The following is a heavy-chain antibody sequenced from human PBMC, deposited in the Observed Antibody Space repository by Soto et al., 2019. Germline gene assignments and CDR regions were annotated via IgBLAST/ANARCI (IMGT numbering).Heavy chain of an antibody. CDR1: LGSIISGTNY. CDR2: IYYSGST. J-gene: IGHJ4*02. Sequence: SETLSLTCTVSLGSIISGTNYWAWIRQPPGKGLEWIANIYYSGSTFYNPSLKSRVTISLDTSKNQFSLKLRSVTAADTAVYYCARHEAGWYFDSWGQGTLVTVSS. CDR3: ARHEAGWYFDS. V-gene: IGHV4-39*01. D-gene: IGHD6-25*01.